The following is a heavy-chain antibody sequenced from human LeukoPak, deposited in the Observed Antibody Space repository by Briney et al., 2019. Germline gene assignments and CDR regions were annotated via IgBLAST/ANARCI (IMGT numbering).Heavy chain of an antibody. CDR1: GFTFSEYY. J-gene: IGHJ4*02. CDR2: INTDGSAK. CDR3: ARGTIAAAGYYYFDY. Sequence: GESLRLSCAASGFTFSEYYMRWIRQAPGKGLEWVANINTDGSAKYYVDSVKGRFTISRDNAKNSLYLQMNSLRAEDTAVYYCARGTIAAAGYYYFDYWGQGTQVTVSS. D-gene: IGHD6-13*01. V-gene: IGHV3-7*04.